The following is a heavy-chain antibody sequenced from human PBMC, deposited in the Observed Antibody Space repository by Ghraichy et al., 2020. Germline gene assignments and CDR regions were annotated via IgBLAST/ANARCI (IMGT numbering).Heavy chain of an antibody. CDR3: ARSFSSGYNSNCLDP. D-gene: IGHD5-24*01. J-gene: IGHJ5*02. CDR1: DVSINSYF. Sequence: SQTLSLTCTVSDVSINSYFWSWIRQPPGKGLEWIGYVYRSGSTNYNPSLKSRVTISVDTSKRQFSLRLSSVTAADTAVYYCARSFSSGYNSNCLDPWGQGTLVTVSS. CDR2: VYRSGST. V-gene: IGHV4-59*01.